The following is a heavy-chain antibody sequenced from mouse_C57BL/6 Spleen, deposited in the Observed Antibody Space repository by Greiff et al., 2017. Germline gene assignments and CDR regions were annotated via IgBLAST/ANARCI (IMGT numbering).Heavy chain of an antibody. J-gene: IGHJ2*01. CDR3: ARNYDYGSRVFDY. V-gene: IGHV1-64*01. D-gene: IGHD1-1*01. Sequence: QVQLQQPGAELVKPGASVKLSCKASGYTFTSYWMHWVKQRPGQGLEWIGMIHPNSGSTNYNEKFKSKATLTVDKSYSTAYMQLSSLTSEDSAVYYCARNYDYGSRVFDYWGQGTTLTVSS. CDR2: IHPNSGST. CDR1: GYTFTSYW.